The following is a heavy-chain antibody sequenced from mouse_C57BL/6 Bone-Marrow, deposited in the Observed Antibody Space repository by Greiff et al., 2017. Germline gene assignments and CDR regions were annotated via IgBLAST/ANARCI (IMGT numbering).Heavy chain of an antibody. D-gene: IGHD1-1*01. V-gene: IGHV1-53*01. CDR2: FNPSNGGT. J-gene: IGHJ4*01. CDR3: ARSYGSSYVYYAMDY. CDR1: GYTFTSYW. Sequence: HVQLQPSGTELVKPGASVKLSCKASGYTFTSYWMHWVKPRPGQGLEWIGNFNPSNGGTNYNEKFKIKATLTVDKSSSTAYMQLSSLTSEDSAVYYCARSYGSSYVYYAMDYWGQGTSVTVSS.